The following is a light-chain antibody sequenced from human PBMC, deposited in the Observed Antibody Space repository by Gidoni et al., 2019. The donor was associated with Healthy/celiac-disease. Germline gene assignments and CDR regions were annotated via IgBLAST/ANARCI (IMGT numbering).Light chain of an antibody. CDR1: QSISSY. V-gene: IGKV1-39*01. Sequence: DIQMTQSPSSLSASVGYRVTITCRASQSISSYLNWYQQKPGKAPKLLIYAASSFQSGVPSRFSGSGSGTDFTLTISSLEPEDFATCYCQQSYSTPLTFGGGTKVEIK. J-gene: IGKJ4*01. CDR3: QQSYSTPLT. CDR2: AAS.